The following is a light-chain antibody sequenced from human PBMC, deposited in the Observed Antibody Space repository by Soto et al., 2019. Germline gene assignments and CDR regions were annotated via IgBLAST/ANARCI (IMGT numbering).Light chain of an antibody. CDR2: EVS. CDR1: SSDVGGYNY. CDR3: SSYTGSSTRV. V-gene: IGLV2-14*01. J-gene: IGLJ3*02. Sequence: QSALTQPASVSGSPGQSITISCTGTSSDVGGYNYVSWYQQHPGKAPKLMIYEVSNRPSGVSNRVSGSKSGNTASLTISGLQAEDEADYYFSSYTGSSTRVFVGGTKLTVL.